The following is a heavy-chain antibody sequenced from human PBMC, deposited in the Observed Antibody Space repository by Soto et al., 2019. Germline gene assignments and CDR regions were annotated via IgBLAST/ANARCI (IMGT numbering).Heavy chain of an antibody. D-gene: IGHD1-26*01. J-gene: IGHJ4*02. V-gene: IGHV1-2*02. CDR2: INPKTGGT. CDR3: ARDVVGSDYFDS. CDR1: GYAFTDYY. Sequence: ASVKVSCKASGYAFTDYYMHWVRQAPGRGLEWMGWINPKTGGTNYVQKFQGRVTMTRDTSITTAYMELSRLRSDDTAVYYCARDVVGSDYFDSWGQGTLVTVSS.